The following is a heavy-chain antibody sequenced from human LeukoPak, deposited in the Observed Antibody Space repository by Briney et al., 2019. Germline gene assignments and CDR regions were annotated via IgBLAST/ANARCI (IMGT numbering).Heavy chain of an antibody. Sequence: GGSLRLSCAASGFTFSSYAMHWVRQAPGKGLEWVAVISYDGSNKYYADSVKGRFTISRDNSKNTLYLQMNSLRAEDTAVYYCATQRGDGYNTNYYYYYYMDVWGKGTTVTVSS. CDR3: ATQRGDGYNTNYYYYYYMDV. CDR1: GFTFSSYA. J-gene: IGHJ6*03. D-gene: IGHD5-24*01. V-gene: IGHV3-30*04. CDR2: ISYDGSNK.